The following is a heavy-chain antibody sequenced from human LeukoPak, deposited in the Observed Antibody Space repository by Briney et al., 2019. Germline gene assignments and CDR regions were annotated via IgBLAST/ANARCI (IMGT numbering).Heavy chain of an antibody. Sequence: GGSLSLSCAASGFTFSSYAMSWVRQAPGKGLEWVSAISGSGGSTYYADSVKGRFTISRDNSKNTLYLQMNSLRAEDTAVYYCAKVDYGDYLLDYWGQGTLVTVSS. CDR1: GFTFSSYA. V-gene: IGHV3-23*01. D-gene: IGHD4-17*01. CDR3: AKVDYGDYLLDY. CDR2: ISGSGGST. J-gene: IGHJ4*02.